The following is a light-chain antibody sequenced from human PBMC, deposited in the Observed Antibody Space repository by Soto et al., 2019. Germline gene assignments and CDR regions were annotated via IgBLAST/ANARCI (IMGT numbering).Light chain of an antibody. CDR1: QSVSSNL. Sequence: EIVLTQSPGTLSLSPGERATLSCRASQSVSSNLVAWYQQKPGQAPRLFIYGASSRATGIPDRFSGSGSGTAFTLTISRLEPEDFAVYYCQHYDYSTATFGQGTKVEIK. V-gene: IGKV3-20*01. CDR3: QHYDYSTAT. J-gene: IGKJ1*01. CDR2: GAS.